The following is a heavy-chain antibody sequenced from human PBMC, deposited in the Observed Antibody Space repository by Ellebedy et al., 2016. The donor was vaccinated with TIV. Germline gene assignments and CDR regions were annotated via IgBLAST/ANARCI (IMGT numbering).Heavy chain of an antibody. V-gene: IGHV1-3*01. J-gene: IGHJ4*02. CDR1: GYTFILYA. D-gene: IGHD5-18*01. CDR2: INPNNGDI. Sequence: AASVKVSCKASGYTFILYAIHWVRQAPGQSLEWMGWINPNNGDIRYSQNFQDRVTITRDTSASTAYMEVSSLRSEDTAVYYCARNSMVTWNDYWGQGTLVTVSS. CDR3: ARNSMVTWNDY.